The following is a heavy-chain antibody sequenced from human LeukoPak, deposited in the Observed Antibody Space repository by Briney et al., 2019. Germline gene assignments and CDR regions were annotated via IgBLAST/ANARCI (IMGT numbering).Heavy chain of an antibody. CDR3: AKHLAYSRQSPDY. V-gene: IGHV3-23*01. Sequence: PSETLSLTCTVSGGSISSSSYYWGWIRQPPGKGLEWVSAISVGSITYYADSVKGRFTISRDNSKNTLYLQMNSLRAEDTAVYYCAKHLAYSRQSPDYWGQGTLVTVSS. CDR2: ISVGSIT. J-gene: IGHJ4*02. D-gene: IGHD6-13*01. CDR1: GGSISSSSYY.